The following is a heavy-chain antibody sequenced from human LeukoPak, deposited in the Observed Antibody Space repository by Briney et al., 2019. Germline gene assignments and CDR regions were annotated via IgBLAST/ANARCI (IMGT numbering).Heavy chain of an antibody. CDR1: GGSISSGGYY. CDR3: ARGAIAAAGYWYFDL. CDR2: IYHSGST. D-gene: IGHD6-13*01. Sequence: SQTLSLTCTVSGGSISSGGYYWSWIRQPPGKGLEWIGYIYHSGSTYYNPSLKSRVTISVDRSKNQFSLKLSSVTAADTAVYYCARGAIAAAGYWYFDLWGRGTLVTVSS. J-gene: IGHJ2*01. V-gene: IGHV4-30-2*01.